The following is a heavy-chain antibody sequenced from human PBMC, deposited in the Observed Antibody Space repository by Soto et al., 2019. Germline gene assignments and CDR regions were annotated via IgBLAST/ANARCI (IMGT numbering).Heavy chain of an antibody. Sequence: EVQLVESGGGLVKPGGSPRLSCAASGFTFSSYSMNWVRQAPGKGLEWVSSISSSSSYIYYADSVKGRFTISRDNAKNSLYLQMNSLRAEDTAVYYCASRGRDSSGYWGQGTLVTVSS. V-gene: IGHV3-21*01. J-gene: IGHJ4*02. CDR3: ASRGRDSSGY. D-gene: IGHD3-22*01. CDR2: ISSSSSYI. CDR1: GFTFSSYS.